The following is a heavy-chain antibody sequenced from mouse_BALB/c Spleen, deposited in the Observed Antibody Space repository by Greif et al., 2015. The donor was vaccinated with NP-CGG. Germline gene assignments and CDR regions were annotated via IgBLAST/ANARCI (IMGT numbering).Heavy chain of an antibody. Sequence: EVQGVESGGGLVQPGGSLKLSCAASGFTFSSYGMSWVRQAPDKRLELVATINSNGGSTYYPDSVKGRFTISRDNAKNTLYLQMSSLKSEDTAMYYCASTGTRSYYFDYWGQGTTLTVSS. CDR2: INSNGGST. V-gene: IGHV5-6-3*01. D-gene: IGHD4-1*01. CDR3: ASTGTRSYYFDY. CDR1: GFTFSSYG. J-gene: IGHJ2*01.